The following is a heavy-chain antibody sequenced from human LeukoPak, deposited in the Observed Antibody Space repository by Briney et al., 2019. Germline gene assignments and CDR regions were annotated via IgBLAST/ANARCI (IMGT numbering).Heavy chain of an antibody. V-gene: IGHV1-69*13. CDR1: GGTFSSYA. Sequence: GASVKVSCKASGGTFSSYAISWVRQAPGQGLEWMGGIIPIFGTANYAQKFQGRVVITADESTSTAYMELSSLRSEDTAVYYCVCGSGSYQLNDYWGQGTLVTVSS. D-gene: IGHD3-10*01. CDR3: VCGSGSYQLNDY. CDR2: IIPIFGTA. J-gene: IGHJ4*02.